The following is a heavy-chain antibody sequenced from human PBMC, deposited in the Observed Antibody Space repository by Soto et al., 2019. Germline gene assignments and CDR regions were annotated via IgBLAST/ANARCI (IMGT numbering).Heavy chain of an antibody. CDR3: GRILRHDYYPPDY. J-gene: IGHJ4*02. CDR1: GISLSNDRTG. V-gene: IGHV2-26*01. D-gene: IGHD3-22*01. Sequence: SGPTLVNPTEPLTLTCTVSGISLSNDRTGVSWIRQPPGKALEWHAHIFSNDEKSYTTSLKNRLTISKDTSKSQVVLSMTSMAPVDTGTYFCGRILRHDYYPPDYWAQGIQVTVSS. CDR2: IFSNDEK.